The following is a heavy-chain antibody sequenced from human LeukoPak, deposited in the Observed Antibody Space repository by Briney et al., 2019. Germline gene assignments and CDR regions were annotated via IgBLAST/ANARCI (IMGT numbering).Heavy chain of an antibody. Sequence: SETLSLTCTVSGGSISSSSYYWGWIRQPPGKGLEWIGSIYYSGSTYYNPSLKSRVTISVDRSKNQFSLKLSSVTAADTAVYYCARGMNYDSSGYYTPEYYFDYWGQGTLVTVSS. CDR3: ARGMNYDSSGYYTPEYYFDY. CDR1: GGSISSSSYY. V-gene: IGHV4-39*07. D-gene: IGHD3-22*01. CDR2: IYYSGST. J-gene: IGHJ4*02.